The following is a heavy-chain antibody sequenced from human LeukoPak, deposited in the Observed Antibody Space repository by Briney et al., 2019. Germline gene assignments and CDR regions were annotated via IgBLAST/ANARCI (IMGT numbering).Heavy chain of an antibody. J-gene: IGHJ6*02. CDR3: ARAFWIKASNQRGYSYGSYYYGMDV. V-gene: IGHV1-69*13. D-gene: IGHD5-18*01. CDR1: GYTFTSYD. CDR2: IIPIFGTA. Sequence: ASVKVSCKASGYTFTSYDINWVRQAPGQGLEWMGGIIPIFGTANYAQKFQGRVTITADESTSTAYMELSSLRSEDTAVYYCARAFWIKASNQRGYSYGSYYYGMDVWGQGTTVTVSS.